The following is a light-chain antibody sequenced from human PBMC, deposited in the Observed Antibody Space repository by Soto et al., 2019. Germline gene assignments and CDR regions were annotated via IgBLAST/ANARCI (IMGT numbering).Light chain of an antibody. CDR3: QQYNNWPPT. Sequence: EIVMTKSPATLSVSPGERATLSCRASQSVSSSLAWYQQKPGQAPRLLIYGASTRDTGSPARFSGSGSGTEYTHTISSLQSEDFAVYYCQQYNNWPPTLGQGTKVEIK. J-gene: IGKJ1*01. CDR2: GAS. CDR1: QSVSSS. V-gene: IGKV3-15*01.